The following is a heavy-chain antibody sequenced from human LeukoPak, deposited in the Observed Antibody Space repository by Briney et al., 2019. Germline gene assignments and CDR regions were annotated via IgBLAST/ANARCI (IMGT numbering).Heavy chain of an antibody. CDR3: ARVLSSSWDFDY. Sequence: SETLSLTCSVSGYSISSGFYWGWIRQPPGKGLEWIGSIFHSGSTYYNPSLKSRVTISVDTSKNQFSLKLSSVTAADTAVYYCARVLSSSWDFDYWGQGTLVTVSS. J-gene: IGHJ4*02. V-gene: IGHV4-38-2*02. CDR1: GYSISSGFY. D-gene: IGHD6-13*01. CDR2: IFHSGST.